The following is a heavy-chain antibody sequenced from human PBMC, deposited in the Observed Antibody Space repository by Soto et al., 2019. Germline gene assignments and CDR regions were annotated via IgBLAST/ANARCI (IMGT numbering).Heavy chain of an antibody. CDR2: INPDGSTT. V-gene: IGHV3-74*01. J-gene: IGHJ6*02. D-gene: IGHD4-4*01. CDR1: GFTFSSYW. Sequence: GGSLRLSCAASGFTFSSYWMHWVRQAPGEGLMWVSRINPDGSTTSYADSVKGRFTIYRDNAKNTLYLQMNSLRVEDTAVYYCARVPTTVTTPGMDVWGQGTTVTVSS. CDR3: ARVPTTVTTPGMDV.